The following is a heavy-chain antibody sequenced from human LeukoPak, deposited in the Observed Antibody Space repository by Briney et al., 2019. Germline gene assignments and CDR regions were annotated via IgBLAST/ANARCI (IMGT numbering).Heavy chain of an antibody. Sequence: SQTLSLTCTVSGGSTSSSNYYWNWIRQPAGKGLEWIGRIYTSGNTNYSPSLKSRLTISVDTSKNQFSLKLSSVTAADTAVYYCARDSLMTTAIDIWGQGTMVTVSS. D-gene: IGHD4-17*01. V-gene: IGHV4-61*02. CDR2: IYTSGNT. CDR1: GGSTSSSNYY. CDR3: ARDSLMTTAIDI. J-gene: IGHJ3*02.